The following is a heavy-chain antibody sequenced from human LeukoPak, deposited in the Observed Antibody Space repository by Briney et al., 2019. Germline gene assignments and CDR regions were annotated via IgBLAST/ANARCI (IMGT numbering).Heavy chain of an antibody. Sequence: GGSLRLSCAASGFTFSSYSMNWVRQAPGKGLEWVSSISSSSSYIYYADSVKGRFTISRDNAKNSLYLQMNSLRAEDTAVYYCATSSGYYYAFDYWGQGTLVTVSS. CDR3: ATSSGYYYAFDY. V-gene: IGHV3-21*01. CDR2: ISSSSSYI. D-gene: IGHD3-22*01. CDR1: GFTFSSYS. J-gene: IGHJ4*02.